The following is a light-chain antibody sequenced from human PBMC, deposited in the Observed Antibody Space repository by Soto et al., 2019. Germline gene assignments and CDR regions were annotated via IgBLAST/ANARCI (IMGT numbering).Light chain of an antibody. CDR3: QTWGTGLWV. CDR2: LNSDGSH. V-gene: IGLV4-69*01. Sequence: QAVLTQSPSDSSSLGASVKLTCTLSSGLSTYAIAWHQQQPEKGPRYLMKLNSDGSHSKGDGIPDRFSGSSSGAERYLTISSLQSEDQADYYCQTWGTGLWVFGGGTKLTVL. J-gene: IGLJ3*02. CDR1: SGLSTYA.